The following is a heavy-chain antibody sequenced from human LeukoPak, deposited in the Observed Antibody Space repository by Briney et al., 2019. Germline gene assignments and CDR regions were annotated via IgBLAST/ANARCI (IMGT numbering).Heavy chain of an antibody. CDR3: ARDQGYSYGIDY. D-gene: IGHD5-18*01. CDR1: GFTFTSYW. CDR2: INSDGSST. J-gene: IGHJ4*02. V-gene: IGHV3-74*01. Sequence: GGSLRLSCAASGFTFTSYWMHWVRQAPGKGLVWVSRINSDGSSTNYADSVKGRFTISRDNAKNTLYLQVNSLRAEDTAVYYCARDQGYSYGIDYWGQGTLVTVSS.